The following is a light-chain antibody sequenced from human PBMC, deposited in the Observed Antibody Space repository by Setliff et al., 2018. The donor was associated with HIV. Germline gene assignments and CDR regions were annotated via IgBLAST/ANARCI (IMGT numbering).Light chain of an antibody. CDR3: CSYTGRNSYV. V-gene: IGLV2-23*02. CDR2: EVN. J-gene: IGLJ1*01. Sequence: QSVLTQPASVSGSPGQSITISCAGTSSDVGSYNFVSWYQQHPGRAPKLLIFEVNRRPSGVSNRFSGSKSGNTASLRISGLQAEDETDYYCCSYTGRNSYVFGGGTKVTVL. CDR1: SSDVGSYNF.